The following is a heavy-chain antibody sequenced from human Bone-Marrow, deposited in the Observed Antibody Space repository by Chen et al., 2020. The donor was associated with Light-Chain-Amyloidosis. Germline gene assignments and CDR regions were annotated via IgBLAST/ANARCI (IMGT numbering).Heavy chain of an antibody. J-gene: IGHJ5*02. D-gene: IGHD6-19*01. CDR3: SIRIAVPGANEET. Sequence: QIQPQASAPGLVKPSEILTLTRSVSDGSINSGDYYSGWLRQSPGKGLEWIGSIYYSGAAFYNPSLRSRVTISLDTSKNLLSLRLTSVTAADTAVYYCSIRIAVPGANEETWGQGTLVTVSS. V-gene: IGHV4-39*02. CDR1: DGSINSGDYY. CDR2: IYYSGAA.